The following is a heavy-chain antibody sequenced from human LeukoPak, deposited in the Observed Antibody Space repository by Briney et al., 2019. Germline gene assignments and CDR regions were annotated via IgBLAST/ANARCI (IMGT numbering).Heavy chain of an antibody. CDR1: GGSFSGYY. V-gene: IGHV4-34*01. D-gene: IGHD3-9*01. CDR3: ARGVLSPLRYFDWLHRNWFDP. CDR2: INHSGST. Sequence: SETLSLTCAVYGGSFSGYYWSWIRQPPGKGLEWIGEINHSGSTNYNPSLKSRVTISVDTSKNQFSLKLSSVTAADTAVYYCARGVLSPLRYFDWLHRNWFDPWGQGTLVTVSS. J-gene: IGHJ5*02.